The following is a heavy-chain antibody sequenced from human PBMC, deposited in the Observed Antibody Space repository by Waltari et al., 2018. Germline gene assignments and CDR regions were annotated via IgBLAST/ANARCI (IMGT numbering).Heavy chain of an antibody. V-gene: IGHV3-23*01. Sequence: EVQLLASGGGWVQPGGSLSISCAASGFTFSSCAMSWVRQGTEKGMEWVSAISGSGGITYYADSVTVRFTYSRHYSTNMLDLQINSLRAEDTAVYYRATDADSDVWSGHSYYHHYGMDVWGQGTTVTVSS. CDR3: ATDADSDVWSGHSYYHHYGMDV. D-gene: IGHD3-3*01. CDR1: GFTFSSCA. J-gene: IGHJ6*02. CDR2: ISGSGGIT.